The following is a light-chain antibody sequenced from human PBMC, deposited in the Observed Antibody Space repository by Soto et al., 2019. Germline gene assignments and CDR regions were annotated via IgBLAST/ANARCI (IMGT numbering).Light chain of an antibody. CDR3: TSYTSSSTYV. CDR1: SSDVGSYNY. J-gene: IGLJ1*01. CDR2: DVS. V-gene: IGLV2-14*03. Sequence: QSALTQPASVSGSPGQSITIFCTGTSSDVGSYNYVSWYQQHPGRAPKLMICDVSSRPSGVSNRFSGSKSGNTASLTISGLQAEDEADYFCTSYTSSSTYVFGTGTKLTVL.